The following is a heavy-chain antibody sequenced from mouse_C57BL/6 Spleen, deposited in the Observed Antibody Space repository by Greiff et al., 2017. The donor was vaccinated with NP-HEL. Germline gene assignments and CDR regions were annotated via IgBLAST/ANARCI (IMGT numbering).Heavy chain of an antibody. CDR1: GYTFTDYY. CDR2: IYPGSGNT. Sequence: VMLVESGAELVRPGASVKLSCKASGYTFTDYYINWVKQRPGQGLEWIARIYPGSGNTYYNEKFKGKATLTAEKSSSTAYMQLSSLTSEDSAVYFCARSVYYYGSSPSYWYFDVWGTGTTVTVSS. V-gene: IGHV1-76*01. CDR3: ARSVYYYGSSPSYWYFDV. J-gene: IGHJ1*03. D-gene: IGHD1-1*01.